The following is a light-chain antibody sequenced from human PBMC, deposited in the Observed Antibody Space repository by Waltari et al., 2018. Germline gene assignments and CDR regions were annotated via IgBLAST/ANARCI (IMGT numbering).Light chain of an antibody. CDR1: TGAVTGGYY. CDR2: NTN. CDR3: LLYYGSALL. Sequence: QTVVTQEPSLTVSPGGTVTLTCASTTGAVTGGYYPNWFQQKPGQAPRALIYNTNNKHSWTPARFSGSLLGGKAALTLSGVQPEDEADYYCLLYYGSALLFGGGTKLTVL. J-gene: IGLJ2*01. V-gene: IGLV7-43*01.